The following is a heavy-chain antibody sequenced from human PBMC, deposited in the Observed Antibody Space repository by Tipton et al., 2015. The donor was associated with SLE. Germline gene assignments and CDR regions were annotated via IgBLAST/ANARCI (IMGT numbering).Heavy chain of an antibody. D-gene: IGHD3-10*01. J-gene: IGHJ3*02. Sequence: SLRLSCAASGFTFSSYAMSWVRQAPGKGLEWVSVIYSGGSSTYYADSEKGRFTISRDNSKNTLYLQMNSRRAEDTAVYYCAQDRPICGSADIWGQGTMVTVSS. V-gene: IGHV3-23*03. CDR3: AQDRPICGSADI. CDR1: GFTFSSYA. CDR2: IYSGGSST.